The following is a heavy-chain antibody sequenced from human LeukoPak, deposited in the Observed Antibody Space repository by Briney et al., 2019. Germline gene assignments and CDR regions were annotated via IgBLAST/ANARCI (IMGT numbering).Heavy chain of an antibody. CDR3: ARGVYCSSTSCPDLDH. CDR1: GGSFSGYY. V-gene: IGHV4-34*01. CDR2: INHSGST. D-gene: IGHD2-2*01. J-gene: IGHJ4*02. Sequence: PSETLSLTCAVYGGSFSGYYWSWIRQPPGKGLEWIGEINHSGSTNYNPSLKSRVTISVDTSKNQFSLKLSSVTAADTAVYYCARGVYCSSTSCPDLDHWGQGTLVTVSS.